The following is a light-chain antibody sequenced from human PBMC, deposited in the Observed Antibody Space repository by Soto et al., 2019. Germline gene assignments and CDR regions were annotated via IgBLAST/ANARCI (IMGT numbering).Light chain of an antibody. CDR3: SSYTISRTYG. Sequence: QSLLTHPASVSWSPGQSITISCTGTNSDVGSYNYVSWHQQHPGKAPKLMIYNVYDRPSGISNRFSGSKSGNTASLTISGLQGEDEADYYCSSYTISRTYGFGTGTKVTVL. CDR1: NSDVGSYNY. J-gene: IGLJ1*01. V-gene: IGLV2-14*03. CDR2: NVY.